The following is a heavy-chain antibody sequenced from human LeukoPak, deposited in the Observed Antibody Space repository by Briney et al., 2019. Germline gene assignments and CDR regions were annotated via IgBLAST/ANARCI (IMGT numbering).Heavy chain of an antibody. D-gene: IGHD2-2*01. CDR3: ARGYCSSTSCYLFGYWFDP. V-gene: IGHV1-8*01. Sequence: GASVKVSCKASGYTFTSYDINWARQATGQGLEWMGWMNPNSGNTGYAQKFQGRVTMTRNTSISTAYMELSSLRSEDTAVYYCARGYCSSTSCYLFGYWFDPWGQGTLVTVSS. CDR2: MNPNSGNT. CDR1: GYTFTSYD. J-gene: IGHJ5*02.